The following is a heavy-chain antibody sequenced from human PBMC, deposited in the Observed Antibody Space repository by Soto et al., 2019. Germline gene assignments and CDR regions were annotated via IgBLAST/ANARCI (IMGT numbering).Heavy chain of an antibody. D-gene: IGHD1-26*01. CDR3: AREGPPGAPNHDAFDI. Sequence: SVKVSCKTSGGTFSNDTISWVRQAPGQGLEWMGRIIPILGTANYAQKFQGRVTITADESTSTAYMELSSLRSEDTAVYYCAREGPPGAPNHDAFDIWGQGTMVTVSS. V-gene: IGHV1-69*08. J-gene: IGHJ3*02. CDR1: GGTFSNDT. CDR2: IIPILGTA.